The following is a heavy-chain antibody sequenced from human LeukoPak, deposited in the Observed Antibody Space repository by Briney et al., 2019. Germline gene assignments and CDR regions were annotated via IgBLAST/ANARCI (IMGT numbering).Heavy chain of an antibody. CDR2: FFQSQNS. CDR1: GHSTTRGYY. CDR3: ARVLPVPYLLDS. V-gene: IGHV4-38-2*01. D-gene: IGHD3-10*02. Sequence: KPSETLSLTCDISGHSTTRGYYWAWFRQPPGKGPEWIATFFQSQNSFYNASLESRVIMSLDTSKSQFSLNLTSVTAADTAVYYCARVLPVPYLLDSWGQGTHVTVSS. J-gene: IGHJ4*02.